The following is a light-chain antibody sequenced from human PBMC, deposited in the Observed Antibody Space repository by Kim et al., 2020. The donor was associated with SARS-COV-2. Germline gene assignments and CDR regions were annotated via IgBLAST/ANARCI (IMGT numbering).Light chain of an antibody. Sequence: SYELTQPPSVSVSPGQTASITCSGDKMGDKYVCWYQQKPGQSPALVMYQDAKRPSGVPERFSGSNSGNTATLTISGTQAMDEADYYCQAWDSNTVVFCGG. J-gene: IGLJ2*01. V-gene: IGLV3-1*01. CDR3: QAWDSNTVV. CDR1: KMGDKY. CDR2: QDA.